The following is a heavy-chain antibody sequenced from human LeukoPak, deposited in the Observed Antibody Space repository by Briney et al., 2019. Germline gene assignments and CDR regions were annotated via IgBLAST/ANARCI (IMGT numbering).Heavy chain of an antibody. CDR3: ARYHTATGSYRSSFAP. CDR1: GGSISSSNW. D-gene: IGHD3-10*01. CDR2: IKHSGST. Sequence: SETLSLTCAASGGSISSSNWWSWVRQPPGKGLEWIGEIKHSGSTNYNPSLKRRGTISVATSKNQFSLKLSSVTAAATAVYYCARYHTATGSYRSSFAPWGQGTLVTVSS. J-gene: IGHJ5*02. V-gene: IGHV4-4*02.